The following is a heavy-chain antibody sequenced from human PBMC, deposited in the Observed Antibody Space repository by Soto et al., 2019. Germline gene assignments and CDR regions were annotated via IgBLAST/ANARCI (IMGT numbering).Heavy chain of an antibody. CDR2: INHGGST. J-gene: IGHJ6*02. V-gene: IGHV4-34*01. Sequence: SETLSLTCAVYGGSFSGYYWSWIRQPPGKGLEWIGEINHGGSTNYNPSLKSRVTISIDTSKNQFSLNLSSVTAADTAVYYCARDRSQNPDYYYYYGMDVWAQGNTVTVS. CDR1: GGSFSGYY. CDR3: ARDRSQNPDYYYYYGMDV.